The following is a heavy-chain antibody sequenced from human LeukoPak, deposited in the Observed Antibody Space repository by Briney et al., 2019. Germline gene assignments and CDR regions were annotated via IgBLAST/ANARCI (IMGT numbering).Heavy chain of an antibody. J-gene: IGHJ4*02. CDR2: ISWNSGSI. V-gene: IGHV3-9*03. CDR1: GFTFDDYA. D-gene: IGHD5-18*01. Sequence: GGSLRLSCAASGFTFDDYAMHWVRHAPGKGLEWVSGISWNSGSIGYADSVKGRFTISRDNAKNSLYLQMNSLRAEDMALYYCAKDSGWRTAMAAYLFDYWGQGTLVTVSS. CDR3: AKDSGWRTAMAAYLFDY.